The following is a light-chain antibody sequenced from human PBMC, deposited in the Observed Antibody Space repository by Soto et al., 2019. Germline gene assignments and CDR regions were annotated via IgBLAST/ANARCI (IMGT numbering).Light chain of an antibody. J-gene: IGLJ3*02. CDR2: SNN. Sequence: QSVLTQPPSASGTPGQRVTISCSGSSSNIGTNAVNWYQQVPGTAPKLLINSNNQRPSGVPDRFSASKSGTSASLAISGLQSEDEANSYCGGWDASLNGWVFGGGTKLTVL. CDR1: SSNIGTNA. V-gene: IGLV1-44*01. CDR3: GGWDASLNGWV.